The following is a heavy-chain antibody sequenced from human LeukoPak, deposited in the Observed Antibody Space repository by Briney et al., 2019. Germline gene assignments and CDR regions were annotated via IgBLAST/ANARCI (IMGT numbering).Heavy chain of an antibody. Sequence: PGGSLRLSCAASGFAFSNHAMTWVRQAPGKGLEWISAISYTTTGNTYYADSVKGRFTISRDNSKNTLYLQMNSLRAEDTAVYYCAKDGASGIRYFDWFSDNWFDPWGQGTLVTVSS. CDR3: AKDGASGIRYFDWFSDNWFDP. CDR2: ISYTTTGNT. J-gene: IGHJ5*02. V-gene: IGHV3-23*01. D-gene: IGHD3-9*01. CDR1: GFAFSNHA.